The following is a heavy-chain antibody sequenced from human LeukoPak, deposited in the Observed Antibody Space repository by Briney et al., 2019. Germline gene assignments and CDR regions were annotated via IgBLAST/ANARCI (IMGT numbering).Heavy chain of an antibody. J-gene: IGHJ6*02. CDR2: IYSGGST. CDR1: GFTVSSNY. V-gene: IGHV3-66*02. Sequence: GGSLRLSCAASGFTVSSNYMSWVRQAPGKGLEWVSVIYSGGSTYYADSVKGRFTISRDNSKNTLYLQMNSLRAEDTAVYYCARGGYGDYVLYYYCGMDVWGQGTTVTVSS. D-gene: IGHD4-17*01. CDR3: ARGGYGDYVLYYYCGMDV.